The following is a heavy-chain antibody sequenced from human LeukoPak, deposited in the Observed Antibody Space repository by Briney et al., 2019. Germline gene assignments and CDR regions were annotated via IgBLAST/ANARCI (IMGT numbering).Heavy chain of an antibody. V-gene: IGHV4-59*01. J-gene: IGHJ4*02. CDR1: GGSISSYY. CDR2: IYYSGGT. CDR3: ARGSYSSSSPFDY. Sequence: SETLSLTCTVSGGSISSYYWSWIRQPPGKGLEWIGYIYYSGGTNYNPSLKSRVTISVDTSKNQFSLKLSSVTAADTAVYYCARGSYSSSSPFDYWGQGTLVTVSS. D-gene: IGHD6-6*01.